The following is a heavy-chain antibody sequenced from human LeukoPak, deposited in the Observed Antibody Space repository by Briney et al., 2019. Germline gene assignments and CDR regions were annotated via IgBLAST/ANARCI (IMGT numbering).Heavy chain of an antibody. CDR3: ATAPGRRYYYGSLSFPDY. V-gene: IGHV1-24*01. CDR1: GYTLTELS. J-gene: IGHJ4*02. D-gene: IGHD3-10*01. Sequence: ASVKVSCKVSGYTLTELSMHWVRQAPGKGLEWMGGFDPEDGETIYAQKFQGRVTMTEDTSTDTAYMELSSLRSEDTAVYYCATAPGRRYYYGSLSFPDYWGQGTLVTVSS. CDR2: FDPEDGET.